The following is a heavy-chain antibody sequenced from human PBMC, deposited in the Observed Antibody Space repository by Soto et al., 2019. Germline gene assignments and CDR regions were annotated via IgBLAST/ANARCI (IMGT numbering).Heavy chain of an antibody. CDR3: ARDQCFGGGRSCYYFDF. Sequence: GGSLRLSCAASGFTFTTYAIHWVRQTPGKGLEWVAVISNDGRGKYYADSVKGRFTISRDNSKNTLYLQMNSLRSDDTAVYYCARDQCFGGGRSCYYFDFWGQGTLVTVSS. CDR1: GFTFTTYA. CDR2: ISNDGRGK. D-gene: IGHD2-15*01. V-gene: IGHV3-30*04. J-gene: IGHJ4*02.